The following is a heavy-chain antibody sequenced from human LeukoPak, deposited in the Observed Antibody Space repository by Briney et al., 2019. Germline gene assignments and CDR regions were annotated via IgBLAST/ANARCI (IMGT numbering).Heavy chain of an antibody. CDR1: GGSISSSDNY. CDR3: ARRSMVRGLRAFDF. Sequence: PSETLSLTCSVSGGSISSSDNYWAWIRQPPGKGLEWIGSIHYSGSTYYNPSLDSRVTISLDTSKNQFSLRLTSVTAADTAVYYCARRSMVRGLRAFDFWGQGTLITVSS. V-gene: IGHV4-39*01. D-gene: IGHD3-10*01. J-gene: IGHJ4*02. CDR2: IHYSGST.